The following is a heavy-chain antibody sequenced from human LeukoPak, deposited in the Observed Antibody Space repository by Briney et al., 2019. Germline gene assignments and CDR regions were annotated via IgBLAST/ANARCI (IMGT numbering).Heavy chain of an antibody. CDR3: AREDIVVVPAARRSNWFDP. CDR1: GYTFTSYG. D-gene: IGHD2-2*01. CDR2: INAYNGNT. J-gene: IGHJ5*02. V-gene: IGHV1-18*01. Sequence: ASVKVSCKASGYTFTSYGISWVRQAPGQGLEWMGWINAYNGNTNYAQKLQGRVTMTTDTSTSTAYMELRSLRSDDTAVYYCAREDIVVVPAARRSNWFDPWGQGTLVTVSS.